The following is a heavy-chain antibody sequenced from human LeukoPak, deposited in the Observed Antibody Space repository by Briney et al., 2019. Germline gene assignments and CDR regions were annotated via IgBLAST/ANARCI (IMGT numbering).Heavy chain of an antibody. Sequence: TGGSLRLSCAASGFTFRNYGMHWVRQAPGKGLEWVAVISFDGSNKYYADSVKGRFTITRDNSKNTRYLQMSSLRTEDTAIYYCAKQSPDSRGFSAFDIWGQGTMVTVSS. CDR3: AKQSPDSRGFSAFDI. V-gene: IGHV3-30*18. CDR2: ISFDGSNK. CDR1: GFTFRNYG. D-gene: IGHD3-22*01. J-gene: IGHJ3*02.